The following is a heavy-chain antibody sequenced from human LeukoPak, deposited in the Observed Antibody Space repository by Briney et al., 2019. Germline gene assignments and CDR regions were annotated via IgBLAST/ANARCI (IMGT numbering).Heavy chain of an antibody. CDR1: GYSITSGYY. Sequence: PSETLSLTCAVSGYSITSGYYWGWIRQPPGKGLEWIGSFSHSGSTYYNPSLKSRVTISEDTSKNQFSLKLSSVTAADTAVYYCARVRGYCSGTSCYRYYFDYWGQGTLVTGSS. CDR2: FSHSGST. V-gene: IGHV4-38-2*01. J-gene: IGHJ4*02. CDR3: ARVRGYCSGTSCYRYYFDY. D-gene: IGHD2-2*01.